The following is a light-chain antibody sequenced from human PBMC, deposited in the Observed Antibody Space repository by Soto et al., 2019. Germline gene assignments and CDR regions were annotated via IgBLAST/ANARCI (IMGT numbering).Light chain of an antibody. CDR1: QSIRIW. CDR2: DAS. V-gene: IGKV1-5*01. Sequence: DIQLTQSPSSLSASVGDRVTITCRASQSIRIWLAWYQQKPGKAPKLLIHDASGLESGVPSRFSGSGSGTEFTLTISSLQPDDFATYYCQQYSSYWTFGQGTKVDIK. CDR3: QQYSSYWT. J-gene: IGKJ1*01.